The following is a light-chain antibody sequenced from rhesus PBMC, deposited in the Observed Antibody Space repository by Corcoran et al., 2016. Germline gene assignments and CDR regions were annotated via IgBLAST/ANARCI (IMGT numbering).Light chain of an antibody. V-gene: IGKV1-22*01. J-gene: IGKJ3*01. Sequence: DIQMTQSPSSLSASVGDTVTITFRASQSISSWLDWYQQKPGKALKLLIYKASSLQRGVPSRFSGSGSGTAFTLTISRMQPEDFATYYCLQYSSSPFTFGPGTKLDIK. CDR1: QSISSW. CDR3: LQYSSSPFT. CDR2: KAS.